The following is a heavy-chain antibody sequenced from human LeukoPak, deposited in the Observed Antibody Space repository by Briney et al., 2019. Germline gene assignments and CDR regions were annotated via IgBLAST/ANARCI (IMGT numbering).Heavy chain of an antibody. CDR3: ARPRVGASLFAFDI. D-gene: IGHD1-26*01. CDR1: GFTFSSYG. CDR2: IYYSGST. Sequence: LRLSCAASGFTFSSYGMHWVRQPPGKGLEWIGYIYYSGSTNYNPSLKSRVTISVDTSKNQFSLKLSSVTAADTAVYYCARPRVGASLFAFDIWGQGTMVTVSS. V-gene: IGHV4-59*08. J-gene: IGHJ3*02.